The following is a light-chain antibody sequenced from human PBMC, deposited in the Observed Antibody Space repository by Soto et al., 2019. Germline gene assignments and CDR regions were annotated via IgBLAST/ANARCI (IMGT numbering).Light chain of an antibody. CDR2: EVS. J-gene: IGLJ2*01. CDR3: SSFAGNNNLV. Sequence: QSALTQPPSASGSPGQSVTISCTGTSSYVGGYNYVSWYQQHPDKAPKLMISEVSKRPSGVPDRFSGSKSGNTASLTVSGLQAEDEADYYCSSFAGNNNLVFGGGTKVTVL. V-gene: IGLV2-8*01. CDR1: SSYVGGYNY.